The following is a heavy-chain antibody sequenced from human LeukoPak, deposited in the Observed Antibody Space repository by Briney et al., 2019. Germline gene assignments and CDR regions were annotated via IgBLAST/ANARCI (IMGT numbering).Heavy chain of an antibody. CDR3: ARIGAGSSRDY. D-gene: IGHD6-13*01. CDR1: GFTSSNFA. CDR2: IVGSSST. V-gene: IGHV3-21*01. Sequence: GGSLRLSCAASGFTSSNFAMTWVRQAPGKGLEWVSSIVGSSSTYYADSLKGRFTISRDNAKNSLYLQMNSLRAEDTAVYYCARIGAGSSRDYWGQGTLVTVSS. J-gene: IGHJ4*02.